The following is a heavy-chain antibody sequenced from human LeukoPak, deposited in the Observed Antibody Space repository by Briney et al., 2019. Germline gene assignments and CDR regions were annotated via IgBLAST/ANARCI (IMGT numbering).Heavy chain of an antibody. J-gene: IGHJ5*02. CDR2: IYYSGNT. Sequence: SETLSLTCTVSGGSISSSGYYWGWIRQPPGKGLEWIGSIYYSGNTYDNPSLKSRATISVDTSKNQFSLKLSSVTAADTAVYFCAGQQIVVVPGARNNNWFDPWGQGTLVTVSS. CDR3: AGQQIVVVPGARNNNWFDP. V-gene: IGHV4-39*01. D-gene: IGHD2-2*01. CDR1: GGSISSSGYY.